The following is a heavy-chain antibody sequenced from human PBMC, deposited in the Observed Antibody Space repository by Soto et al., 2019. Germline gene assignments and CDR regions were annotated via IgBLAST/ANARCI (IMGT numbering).Heavy chain of an antibody. Sequence: QLQLKESGPGLVKPSETLSLTCTVSGGSVSSGSFYWGWIRQPPGKGLEWIGNIYYNGDTYYNPSLKRRVTISVDTSENQFSLTLSYVTAADTAVYYCPRRDIDNWNQGHAFAFWGQGTMVTVSS. CDR2: IYYNGDT. CDR3: PRRDIDNWNQGHAFAF. J-gene: IGHJ3*01. D-gene: IGHD1-20*01. V-gene: IGHV4-39*01. CDR1: GGSVSSGSFY.